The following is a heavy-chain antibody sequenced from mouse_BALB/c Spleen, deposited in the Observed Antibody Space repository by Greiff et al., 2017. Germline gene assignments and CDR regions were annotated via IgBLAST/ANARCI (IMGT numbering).Heavy chain of an antibody. CDR1: GYTFTSYW. J-gene: IGHJ3*01. V-gene: IGHV1-69*02. Sequence: QVQLQQPGAELVKPGASVKLSCKASGYTFTSYWMHWVKQRPGQGLEWIGEIDPSDSSTNYNQKFKGKATLTVDKSSSTAYMQLSSLTSEDSAVYDCARSRTGKGSWFAYWGQGTLVTVSA. CDR2: IDPSDSST. D-gene: IGHD4-1*01. CDR3: ARSRTGKGSWFAY.